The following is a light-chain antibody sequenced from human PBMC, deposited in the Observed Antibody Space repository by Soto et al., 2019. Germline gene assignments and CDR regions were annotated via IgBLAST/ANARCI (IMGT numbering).Light chain of an antibody. V-gene: IGKV1-33*01. Sequence: DIQMTQSPSSVSASVGDRVTITCRASQGISSWLAWYQQKPGKAPKLLIYDASNLETGVPSRFSGSGSGTDFTFTISSLQPEDIATYYCQQYYNLPRPTFGGGTKVDIK. CDR1: QGISSW. CDR3: QQYYNLPRPT. J-gene: IGKJ4*01. CDR2: DAS.